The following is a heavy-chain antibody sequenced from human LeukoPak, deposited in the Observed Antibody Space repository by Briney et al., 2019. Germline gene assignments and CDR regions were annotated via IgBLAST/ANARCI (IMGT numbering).Heavy chain of an antibody. D-gene: IGHD1-1*01. CDR1: GGSISSYY. V-gene: IGHV4-4*07. CDR2: IYTSGST. Sequence: SETLSLTCTVPGGSISSYYWSWIAQRAGKELEWSGSIYTSGSTNYTPSRKSRVTMSVDTSKNQFSLKLSSVTAADTAVYYCASAIRPTLGVGNDAFDIWGQGTMVTVSS. J-gene: IGHJ3*02. CDR3: ASAIRPTLGVGNDAFDI.